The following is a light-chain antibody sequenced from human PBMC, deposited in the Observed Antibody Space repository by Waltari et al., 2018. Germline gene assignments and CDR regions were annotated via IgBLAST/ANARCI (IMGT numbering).Light chain of an antibody. CDR1: TSGDKY. J-gene: IGLJ3*02. CDR3: QAWDSSAAV. CDR2: QDT. Sequence: SYELTQPPSVSVSPGQTATIPCSGETSGDKYVSWYQQKPGQSPGLVIYQDTKRSSGIPERFSGSNSGNTATLTISVTQAMDEADYYCQAWDSSAAVFGGGTKLTVL. V-gene: IGLV3-1*01.